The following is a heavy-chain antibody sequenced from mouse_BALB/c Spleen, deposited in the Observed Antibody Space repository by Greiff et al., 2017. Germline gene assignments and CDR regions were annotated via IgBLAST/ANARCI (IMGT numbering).Heavy chain of an antibody. J-gene: IGHJ3*01. CDR2: IWAGGST. D-gene: IGHD3-2*01. CDR3: ARDPDSSGYGWFAY. CDR1: GFSLTSYG. V-gene: IGHV2-9*02. Sequence: VKLVESGPGLVAPSQSLSITCTVSGFSLTSYGVHWVRQPPGKGLEWLGVIWAGGSTNYNSALMSRLSISKDNSKSQVFLKMNSLQTDDTAMYYCARDPDSSGYGWFAYWGQGTLVTVSA.